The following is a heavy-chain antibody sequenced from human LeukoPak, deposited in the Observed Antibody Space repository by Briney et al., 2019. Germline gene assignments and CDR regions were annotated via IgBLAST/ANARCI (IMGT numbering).Heavy chain of an antibody. CDR2: ISYDGSNK. CDR1: GFTFSSYA. CDR3: ASLATYSSSWYSIDY. D-gene: IGHD6-13*01. J-gene: IGHJ4*02. Sequence: SLRLSCAASGFTFSSYAMHWVRQAPGKGLEWVAVISYDGSNKYYADSVKGRFTISRDNSKNTLYLQMNSLRAEDTAVYYCASLATYSSSWYSIDYWGQGTLVTVSS. V-gene: IGHV3-30-3*01.